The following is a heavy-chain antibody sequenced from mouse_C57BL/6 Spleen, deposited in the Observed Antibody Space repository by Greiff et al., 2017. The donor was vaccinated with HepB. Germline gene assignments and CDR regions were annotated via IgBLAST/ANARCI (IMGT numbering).Heavy chain of an antibody. CDR3: AKTLDSSSWYFGY. CDR2: IWRGGST. Sequence: VQLQQSGPGLVQPSQSLSITCTVSGFSLTSYGVHWVRQSPGKGLEWLGVIWRGGSTDYNAAFMSRLSITKDNSKSQVFFKMNSLQADDTAIYYCAKTLDSSSWYFGYWGQGTTLTVSS. V-gene: IGHV2-5*01. CDR1: GFSLTSYG. D-gene: IGHD1-1*01. J-gene: IGHJ2*01.